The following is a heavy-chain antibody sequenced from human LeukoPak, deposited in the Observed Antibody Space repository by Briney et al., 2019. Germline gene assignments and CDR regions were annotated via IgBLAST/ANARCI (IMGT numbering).Heavy chain of an antibody. CDR2: IYTSGST. CDR1: GGSISSGSYY. J-gene: IGHJ4*02. V-gene: IGHV4-61*02. CDR3: ARHLTDYYDSSGYYDY. Sequence: TSQTLSLTCTVSGGSISSGSYYWSWIRQPAGKGLEWIGRIYTSGSTNYNPSLKSRVTISVDTSKNQFSLKLSSVTAADTAVYYCARHLTDYYDSSGYYDYWGQGTLVTVSS. D-gene: IGHD3-22*01.